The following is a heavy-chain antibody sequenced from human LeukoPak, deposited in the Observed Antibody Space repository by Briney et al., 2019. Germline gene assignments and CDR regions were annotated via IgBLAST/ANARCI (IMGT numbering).Heavy chain of an antibody. D-gene: IGHD3-10*01. CDR1: GRSVSRYY. V-gene: IGHV4-30-4*02. J-gene: IGHJ4*02. Sequence: SDTLSLTCTVSGRSVSRYYWSWIRHPPGKGLEGVGYIYYSWSTYYHPSLKSRVTISLDTSKNQFSLKLSSVTAADTAVYYCASRTYYYGSETYYGGGFFDYWGQGTLVTVSS. CDR2: IYYSWST. CDR3: ASRTYYYGSETYYGGGFFDY.